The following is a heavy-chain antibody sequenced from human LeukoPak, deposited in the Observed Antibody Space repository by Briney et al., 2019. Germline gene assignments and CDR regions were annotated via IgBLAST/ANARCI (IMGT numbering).Heavy chain of an antibody. CDR1: GFTFDDYA. Sequence: GGSLRLSCVDSGFTFDDYALHWVRAAPGKGVEWVSGICWMSGGIGYADSVKGRITSSRDNAKNSLYMQMNSLRAEDTALYYCAKGTEVRQYYYDSSGYYSDAFDIWGQGTMVTVSS. D-gene: IGHD3-22*01. CDR3: AKGTEVRQYYYDSSGYYSDAFDI. V-gene: IGHV3-9*01. CDR2: ICWMSGGI. J-gene: IGHJ3*02.